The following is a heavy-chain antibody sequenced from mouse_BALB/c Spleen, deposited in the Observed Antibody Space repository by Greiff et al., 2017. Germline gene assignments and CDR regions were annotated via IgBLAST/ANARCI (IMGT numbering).Heavy chain of an antibody. CDR2: INPSTGYT. Sequence: QVQLKESGAELAKPGASVKMSCKASGYTFTSYWMHWVKQRPGQGLEWIGYINPSTGYTEYNQKFKDKATLTADKSSSTAYMQLSSLTSEDSAVYYCARNLSYYYGSSHYYAMDYWGQGTSVTVSS. D-gene: IGHD1-1*01. V-gene: IGHV1-7*01. CDR1: GYTFTSYW. J-gene: IGHJ4*01. CDR3: ARNLSYYYGSSHYYAMDY.